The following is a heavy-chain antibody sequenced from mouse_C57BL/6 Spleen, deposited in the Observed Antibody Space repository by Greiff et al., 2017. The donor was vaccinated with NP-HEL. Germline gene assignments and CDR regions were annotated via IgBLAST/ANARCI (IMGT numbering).Heavy chain of an antibody. CDR1: GYAFSSSW. CDR3: ARPTRYAMDY. D-gene: IGHD1-1*01. V-gene: IGHV1-82*01. Sequence: QVQLQQSGPELVKPGASVKISCKASGYAFSSSWMNWVKQRPGKGLEWIGRIYPGDGDTNYNGKFKGKATLTADKSSSTAYMQLSSLTSEDSAVYFCARPTRYAMDYWGQGTSVTVSS. CDR2: IYPGDGDT. J-gene: IGHJ4*01.